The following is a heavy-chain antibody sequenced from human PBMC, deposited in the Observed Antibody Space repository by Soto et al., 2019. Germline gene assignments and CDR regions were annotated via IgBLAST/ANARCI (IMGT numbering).Heavy chain of an antibody. D-gene: IGHD3-22*01. CDR1: GGAISSYY. Sequence: PSDTLSLTCTVSGGAISSYYWSWIRQPPGKGLEWIGNVYYSGSTNYNPSLESRVTISVDTSKNQFSLKLSSVTAADTAVYYCARQTDSYYTFDAFDIWGQGTMVTVSS. CDR3: ARQTDSYYTFDAFDI. V-gene: IGHV4-59*08. J-gene: IGHJ3*02. CDR2: VYYSGST.